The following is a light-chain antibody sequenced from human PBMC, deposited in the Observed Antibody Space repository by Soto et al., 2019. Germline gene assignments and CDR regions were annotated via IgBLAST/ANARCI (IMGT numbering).Light chain of an antibody. CDR2: EVN. CDR1: STDVGGYDY. Sequence: QSVLTQPPSASGSPGQSVTISCTGTSTDVGGYDYVSWYQQHPGKVPKLMIYEVNKRPSGVPDRFSGSKSGNTASLTVSGLHPEDEADYYCTSYAGGNNVFGTGTKLTVL. J-gene: IGLJ1*01. CDR3: TSYAGGNNV. V-gene: IGLV2-8*01.